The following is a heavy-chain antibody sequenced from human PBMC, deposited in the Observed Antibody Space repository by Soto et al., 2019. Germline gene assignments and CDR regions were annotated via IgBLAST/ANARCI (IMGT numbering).Heavy chain of an antibody. CDR2: ISYDGSNK. V-gene: IGHV3-30-3*01. J-gene: IGHJ4*02. D-gene: IGHD3-3*01. CDR3: ARGGVLRFLEWLLYRFTFDY. Sequence: GGSLRLSCAASGFTFSSYAMHWVRQAPGKGLEWVAVISYDGSNKYYADSVKGRFTISRDNSKNTLYLQMNSLRAEDTAVYYCARGGVLRFLEWLLYRFTFDYWGQGTLVTVSS. CDR1: GFTFSSYA.